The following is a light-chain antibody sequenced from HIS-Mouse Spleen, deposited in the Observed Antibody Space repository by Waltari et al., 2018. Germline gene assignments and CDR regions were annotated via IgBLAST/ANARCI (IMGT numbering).Light chain of an antibody. CDR1: SSDVGSYNL. Sequence: QSALTQPASVSGSPGQSLTISCTGTSSDVGSYNLVSWYQQHPGKAPKLMIYEGSKRPSGVSNRVSGSKSGNTASLTISGLQAEDEADYCCCSYAGSSTGVFGGGTKLTVL. CDR3: CSYAGSSTGV. CDR2: EGS. J-gene: IGLJ3*02. V-gene: IGLV2-23*01.